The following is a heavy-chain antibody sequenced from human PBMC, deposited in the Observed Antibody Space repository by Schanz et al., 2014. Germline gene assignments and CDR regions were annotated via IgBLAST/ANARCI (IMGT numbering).Heavy chain of an antibody. V-gene: IGHV3-7*01. CDR3: XXXXXXXXXXXX. CDR1: GFTFGTFW. J-gene: IGHJ4*02. Sequence: EVQLVESGGGLLQPGGSLRLYCAASGFTFGTFWMSWVRQAPGKGLEWVANINQDGSDKSYVDSVKGRFTISRDNAKXXXXXXXXXXRAEXXXXXXXXXXXXXXXXXXXWGQGSLVTVSS. CDR2: INQDGSDK.